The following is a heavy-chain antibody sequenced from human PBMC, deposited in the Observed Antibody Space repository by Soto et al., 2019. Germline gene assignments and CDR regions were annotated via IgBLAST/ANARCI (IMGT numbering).Heavy chain of an antibody. CDR1: GACMSSVGNY. CDR3: ARARDRFGGHFDY. V-gene: IGHV4-31*03. CDR2: IYHSGST. Sequence: QVQLQESGPGLVKPSQTLSLTCSVSGACMSSVGNYWSWIGQHPVQGLEWIGQIYHSGSTYSNPSLKSRVTLAVDSSKSQFSVTPTSLTAADTAVYYCARARDRFGGHFDYWGRGILVTVSS. J-gene: IGHJ4*02. D-gene: IGHD2-15*01.